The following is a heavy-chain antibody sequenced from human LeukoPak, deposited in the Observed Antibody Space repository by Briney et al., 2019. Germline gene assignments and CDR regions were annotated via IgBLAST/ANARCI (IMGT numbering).Heavy chain of an antibody. CDR1: GFTFRNYW. CDR2: INEGGNEK. J-gene: IGHJ3*02. Sequence: GGSLRLSCAASGFTFRNYWMSWVRQVPGKGLEWVVNINEGGNEKNYVDSVKGRFTISRDNSKNTLYLQMNSLRAEDTAVYYCAKYYCGGDCYYDAFDIWGQGTMVTVSS. D-gene: IGHD2-21*02. CDR3: AKYYCGGDCYYDAFDI. V-gene: IGHV3-7*01.